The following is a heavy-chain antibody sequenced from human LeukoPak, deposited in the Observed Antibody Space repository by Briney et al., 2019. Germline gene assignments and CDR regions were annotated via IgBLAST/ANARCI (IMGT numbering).Heavy chain of an antibody. CDR1: GFTFISCA. J-gene: IGHJ4*02. V-gene: IGHV3-23*01. Sequence: GGSLRLSCGASGFTFISCAMTWVRQAPGKGLEWVSAISGSGDNTYYADSVKGRFTISRDNSKTTLNLQMNSLRAEDTAVYYCAKGIGLAVAGLHYWGQGTLVTVSS. D-gene: IGHD6-19*01. CDR2: ISGSGDNT. CDR3: AKGIGLAVAGLHY.